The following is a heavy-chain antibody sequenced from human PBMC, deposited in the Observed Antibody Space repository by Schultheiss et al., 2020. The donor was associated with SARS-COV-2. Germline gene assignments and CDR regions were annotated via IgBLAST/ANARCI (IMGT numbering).Heavy chain of an antibody. CDR2: ISGSGGST. CDR1: GFTFSSYA. D-gene: IGHD6-19*01. Sequence: GGSLRLSCAASGFTFSSYAMSWVRQAPGKGLEWVSAISGSGGSTYYADSVKGRFTISRDNSKNTLYLQMNSLRAEDTAVYYCARAAYSSGWYGLDYWGQGTLVTVSS. CDR3: ARAAYSSGWYGLDY. J-gene: IGHJ4*02. V-gene: IGHV3-23*01.